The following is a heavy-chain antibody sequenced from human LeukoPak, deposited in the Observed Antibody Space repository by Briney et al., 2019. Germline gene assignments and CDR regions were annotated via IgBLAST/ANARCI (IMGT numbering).Heavy chain of an antibody. D-gene: IGHD4-23*01. CDR3: ARNGGNSDYDY. CDR1: GGSISSSSSIC. Sequence: SSETLSLTCTVSGGSISSSSSICWTWVRQPPGEGLEWIGEIYHNGATNYNPSLKSRVTMLLDKSKNQFFLKLNSVTAADTAVYYCARNGGNSDYDYWGQGTLVTVSA. CDR2: IYHNGAT. V-gene: IGHV4-4*02. J-gene: IGHJ4*02.